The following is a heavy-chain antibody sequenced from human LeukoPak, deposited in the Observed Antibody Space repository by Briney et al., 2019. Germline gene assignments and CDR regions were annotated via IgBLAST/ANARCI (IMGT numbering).Heavy chain of an antibody. D-gene: IGHD6-19*01. CDR3: ARDPTNTSGRYAYFDY. CDR2: ISAYNGDT. Sequence: ASVKVSCKASGYTFTYHGITWERQAPGQGLEWMGWISAYNGDTHYAQNFQGRVTLTTDTSTSTAYMELRSLRSDDTAVYYCARDPTNTSGRYAYFDYWGQGTLVTVSS. CDR1: GYTFTYHG. V-gene: IGHV1-18*01. J-gene: IGHJ4*02.